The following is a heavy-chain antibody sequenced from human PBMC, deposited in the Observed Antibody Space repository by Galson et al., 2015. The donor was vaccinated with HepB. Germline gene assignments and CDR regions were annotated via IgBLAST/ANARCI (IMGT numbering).Heavy chain of an antibody. V-gene: IGHV1-69*04. Sequence: SVKVSCKASGGTFSSYAISWVRQAPGQGLEWMGRIIPILGIANYAQKFQGRVTITADKSTSTAYMELSSLRSEDTAVYYCARDRITMVRGVIKGWYFDLWGRGTLVTVSS. J-gene: IGHJ2*01. D-gene: IGHD3-10*01. CDR2: IIPILGIA. CDR3: ARDRITMVRGVIKGWYFDL. CDR1: GGTFSSYA.